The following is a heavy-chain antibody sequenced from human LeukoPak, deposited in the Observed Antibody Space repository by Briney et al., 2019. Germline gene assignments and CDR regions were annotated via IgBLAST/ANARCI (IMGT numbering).Heavy chain of an antibody. V-gene: IGHV4-30-4*08. CDR2: IYYSGST. D-gene: IGHD4-17*01. CDR1: GGSISSGDYY. CDR3: ARLWTVNYFDY. J-gene: IGHJ4*02. Sequence: SETLSLTCTVSGGSISSGDYYWSWIRQPPGKGLEWIGYIYYSGSTYYNPSLKSRVTISVDTSKNQFSLKLSSVTAADTAVYYCARLWTVNYFDYWGQGTLVTVSS.